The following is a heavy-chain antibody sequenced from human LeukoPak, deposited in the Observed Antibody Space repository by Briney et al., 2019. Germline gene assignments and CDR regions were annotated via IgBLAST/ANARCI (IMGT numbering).Heavy chain of an antibody. CDR2: INSAGDA. CDR1: GFTCRSYD. J-gene: IGHJ6*02. CDR3: ARRGMQRDYYHGMDV. D-gene: IGHD6-25*01. V-gene: IGHV3-13*01. Sequence: GGSLRLSCAASGFTCRSYDMYWVRHVTGKGLEWVSVINSAGDAYYADSVKGRFTVSRDDAKNSLYLQMNSLRAGDTAVYFCARRGMQRDYYHGMDVWGQGTTATVSS.